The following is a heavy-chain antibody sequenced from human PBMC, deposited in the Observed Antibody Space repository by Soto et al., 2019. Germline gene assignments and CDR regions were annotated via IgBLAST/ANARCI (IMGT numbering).Heavy chain of an antibody. CDR2: IYYSGGT. V-gene: IGHV4-31*03. Sequence: QVQLQESGPGLVKPSQTLSLTCTVSGGSISSGGYYWSWNRQHPGKGLEWIGYIYYSGGTYYNRSLKSRVTISVDTSKNQFSLKLSSVTAADTAVYYCARDSGSYVVDYWGPGTLVTVSS. D-gene: IGHD1-26*01. CDR1: GGSISSGGYY. J-gene: IGHJ4*02. CDR3: ARDSGSYVVDY.